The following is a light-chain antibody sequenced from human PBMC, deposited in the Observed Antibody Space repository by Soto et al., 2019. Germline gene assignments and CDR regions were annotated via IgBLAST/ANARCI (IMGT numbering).Light chain of an antibody. CDR1: QGIAGS. V-gene: IGKV1-9*01. CDR3: QQYYSFPLT. J-gene: IGKJ4*01. Sequence: DIQLTQSPSFLSASVGDRVTIICRASQGIAGSLAWYQQKPGKAPELLIYAASTLQSGVPSRFSGSGSGTDFTLTISCLQSEDFATYYCQQYYSFPLTFGGGTKVDIK. CDR2: AAS.